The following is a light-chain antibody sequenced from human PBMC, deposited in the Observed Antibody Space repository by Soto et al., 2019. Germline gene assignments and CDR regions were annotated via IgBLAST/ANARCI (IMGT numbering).Light chain of an antibody. CDR2: GAS. CDR1: QSVSSY. CDR3: QQRSNWQGAT. J-gene: IGKJ4*01. Sequence: EIVLTQSPATLSLSPGERATLSCRASQSVSSYLAWYQQKPGQAPRLLIYGASTRATGIPARFSGSGSGTEFTLTISSLQSEDFAVYYCQQRSNWQGATFGGGTKVDI. V-gene: IGKV3-11*01.